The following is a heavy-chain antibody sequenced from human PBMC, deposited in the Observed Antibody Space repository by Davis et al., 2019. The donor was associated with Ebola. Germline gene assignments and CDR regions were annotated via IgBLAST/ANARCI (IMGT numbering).Heavy chain of an antibody. CDR1: GFTFSSYA. V-gene: IGHV3-30-3*01. CDR2: ISYDGSNK. CDR3: AREVGPNYFDY. J-gene: IGHJ4*02. Sequence: PGGSLRLSCAASGFTFSSYAMHWVRQAPGKGLEWVAVISYDGSNKYYADSVKGRFTISRDNAKNSLYLQMNSLRAEDTAVYYCAREVGPNYFDYWGQGTLVTVSS. D-gene: IGHD2-15*01.